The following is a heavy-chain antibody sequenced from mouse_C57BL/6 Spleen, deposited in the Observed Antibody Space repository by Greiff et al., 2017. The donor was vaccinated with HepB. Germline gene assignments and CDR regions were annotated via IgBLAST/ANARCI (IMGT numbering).Heavy chain of an antibody. CDR3: AKGHYYGSSWGYFDV. Sequence: VQRVESGPELVKPGASVKISCKASGYAFSSSWMNWVKQRPGKGLEWIGRIYPGDGDTNYNGKFKGKATLTADKSSSTAYMQLSSLTSEDSAVYFCAKGHYYGSSWGYFDVWGTGTTVTVSS. V-gene: IGHV1-82*01. J-gene: IGHJ1*03. CDR1: GYAFSSSW. CDR2: IYPGDGDT. D-gene: IGHD1-1*01.